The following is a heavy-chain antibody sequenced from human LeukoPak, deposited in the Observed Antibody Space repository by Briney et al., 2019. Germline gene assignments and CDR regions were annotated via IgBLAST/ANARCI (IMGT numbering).Heavy chain of an antibody. CDR1: GFTFSNYW. V-gene: IGHV3-7*03. D-gene: IGHD3-22*01. CDR2: IKQDGSEK. J-gene: IGHJ6*03. Sequence: PGGSLRLSCAASGFTFSNYWMSWVRQAPGKGLEWVANIKQDGSEKYYVESVKGRFTISRDNAKNSLYLQMNSLRAEDTALYYCARDQVLQYYYDSSGYLGSYYYYYMDVWGKGTTVTVSS. CDR3: ARDQVLQYYYDSSGYLGSYYYYYMDV.